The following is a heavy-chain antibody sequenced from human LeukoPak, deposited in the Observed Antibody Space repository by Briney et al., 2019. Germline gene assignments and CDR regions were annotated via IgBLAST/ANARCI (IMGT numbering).Heavy chain of an antibody. CDR1: GFTFSSYA. V-gene: IGHV3-23*01. CDR3: ATSLVGATNGWFDP. J-gene: IGHJ5*02. D-gene: IGHD1-26*01. Sequence: PGGSLRLSCAASGFTFSSYAMSWVRQAPGKGLEWVSAISGSAGSTYYADSVKGRFTISRDNSKNTLYLQMNSLRAEDTAVYYCATSLVGATNGWFDPWGQGTLVTVSS. CDR2: ISGSAGST.